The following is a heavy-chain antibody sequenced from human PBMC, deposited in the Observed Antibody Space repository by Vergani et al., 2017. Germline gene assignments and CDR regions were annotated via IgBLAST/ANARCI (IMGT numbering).Heavy chain of an antibody. CDR2: IIPIFDTA. D-gene: IGHD1-1*01. CDR1: GGTFSSYA. J-gene: IGHJ5*02. Sequence: QVQLVQSGAEVKKPGSSVKVSCKASGGTFSSYAISWVRQAPGQGLEWMGRIIPIFDTANYAQKFQGRVTVTADESTSTAYMELSSLRSEDTAVYYCARARPDGGTGTLWFDPWGQGTLVTVSS. CDR3: ARARPDGGTGTLWFDP. V-gene: IGHV1-69*18.